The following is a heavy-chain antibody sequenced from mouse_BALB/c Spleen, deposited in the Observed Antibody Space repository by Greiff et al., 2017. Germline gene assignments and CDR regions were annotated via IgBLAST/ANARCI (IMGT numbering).Heavy chain of an antibody. CDR2: IWAGGST. CDR1: GFSLTSYG. CDR3: ARDAHYYGSSSWFAY. D-gene: IGHD1-1*01. Sequence: QVHVKQSGPGLVAPSQSLSITCTVSGFSLTSYGVHWVRQPPGKGLEWLGVIWAGGSTNYNSALMSRLSISKDNSKSQVFLKMNSLQTDDTAMYYCARDAHYYGSSSWFAYWGQGTLVTVSA. V-gene: IGHV2-9*02. J-gene: IGHJ3*01.